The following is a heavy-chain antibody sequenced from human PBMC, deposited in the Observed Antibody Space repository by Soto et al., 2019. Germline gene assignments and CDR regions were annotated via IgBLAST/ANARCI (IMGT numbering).Heavy chain of an antibody. D-gene: IGHD5-12*01. CDR2: ISYDGSNK. J-gene: IGHJ3*02. V-gene: IGHV3-30*18. CDR1: GFTFSSYG. Sequence: PGGSLRLSCAASGFTFSSYGMHWVRQAPGKGLEWVAVISYDGSNKYYADSVKGRFTISRDNSKNTLYLQMNSLRAEDTAVYYCAKVGRDGYHRHAFDIWGQGTMVTVSS. CDR3: AKVGRDGYHRHAFDI.